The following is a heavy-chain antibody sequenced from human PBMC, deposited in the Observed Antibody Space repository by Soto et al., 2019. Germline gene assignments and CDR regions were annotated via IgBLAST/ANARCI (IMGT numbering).Heavy chain of an antibody. CDR2: MYDTGST. Sequence: QLQLQESGSGLVKPSQTLSLTCAVSGASMSSGVYSCSWIRQPPGKGLEWIGYMYDTGSTYYNPSLNPRVNISADMSKNPPPLNLTSVTAADTAVYYCARDRGTGSFYPTWGQGILVTVSS. CDR1: GASMSSGVYS. D-gene: IGHD3-10*01. V-gene: IGHV4-30-2*01. CDR3: ARDRGTGSFYPT. J-gene: IGHJ5*02.